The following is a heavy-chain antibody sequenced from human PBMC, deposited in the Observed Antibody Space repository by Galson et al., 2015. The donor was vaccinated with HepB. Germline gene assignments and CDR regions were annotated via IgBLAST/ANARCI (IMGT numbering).Heavy chain of an antibody. CDR1: GFTFDDYA. J-gene: IGHJ6*02. D-gene: IGHD3-22*01. V-gene: IGHV3-9*01. Sequence: SLRLSCAASGFTFDDYAMHWVRQAPGKGLEWVSGISWSSGSIGYADSVKGRFTISRDNAKNSLYLQMNSLRAEDTALYYCAKDRFTYYDSVGPPSGGMDVWGQGTTVTVSS. CDR3: AKDRFTYYDSVGPPSGGMDV. CDR2: ISWSSGSI.